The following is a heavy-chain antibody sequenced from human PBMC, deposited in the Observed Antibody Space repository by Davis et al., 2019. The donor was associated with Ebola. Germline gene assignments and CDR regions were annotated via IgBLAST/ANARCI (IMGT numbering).Heavy chain of an antibody. J-gene: IGHJ6*02. Sequence: MPSETLSLTCTVSGGSISYYYWTWIRQPPGKGLEWIGYIYYSGITNYNPSLKSRVTISVETSKNQFSLNLSSVTAADTAVYYCARGLRGYSGYGYNYYGMDVWGQGTTVTVSS. D-gene: IGHD5-12*01. CDR3: ARGLRGYSGYGYNYYGMDV. V-gene: IGHV4-59*01. CDR1: GGSISYYY. CDR2: IYYSGIT.